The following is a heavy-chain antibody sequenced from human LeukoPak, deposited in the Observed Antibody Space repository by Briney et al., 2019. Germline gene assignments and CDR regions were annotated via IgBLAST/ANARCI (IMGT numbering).Heavy chain of an antibody. CDR1: GYSFTSXX. CDR3: ARVWGYYYDSSGXSXFDY. CDR2: XXAYNGNT. V-gene: IGHV1-18*01. D-gene: IGHD3-22*01. J-gene: IGHJ4*02. Sequence: SCKXSGYSFTSXXXXWVRXAPXQGXEXMGXXXAYNGNTNYAQKFQGRVSMTIDTSTSTAYMELRSLKYDDTAVYYCARVWGYYYDSSGXSXFDYWGQGTLXXVSS.